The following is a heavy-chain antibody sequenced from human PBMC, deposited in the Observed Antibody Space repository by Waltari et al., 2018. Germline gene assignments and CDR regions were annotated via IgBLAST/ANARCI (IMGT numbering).Heavy chain of an antibody. D-gene: IGHD6-19*01. Sequence: EVQLVESGGSVVQPGGSLGLSCAASGFTCSRFSMSWVRQAPGKGLEWVATMKQDGSETNYVDSVKGRFTISRDDANNSLYLQMNSLRAEDTALYYCTRGSGWYHYWGQGTLVTVSS. CDR1: GFTCSRFS. CDR2: MKQDGSET. J-gene: IGHJ4*02. CDR3: TRGSGWYHY. V-gene: IGHV3-7*04.